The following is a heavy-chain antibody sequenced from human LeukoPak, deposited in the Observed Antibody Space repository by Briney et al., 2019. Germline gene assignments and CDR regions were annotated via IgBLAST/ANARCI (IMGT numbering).Heavy chain of an antibody. CDR3: AKGGYQLPPDFDY. D-gene: IGHD2-2*01. CDR1: GFTFSSYG. CDR2: ISYDGSNK. J-gene: IGHJ4*02. V-gene: IGHV3-30*18. Sequence: GGSLRLSCAASGFTFSSYGMHWVRQAPGTGLEWVAVISYDGSNKYYADSVKGRFTISRDNSKNTLYLQMNSLRAEDTAVYYCAKGGYQLPPDFDYWGQGTLVTVSS.